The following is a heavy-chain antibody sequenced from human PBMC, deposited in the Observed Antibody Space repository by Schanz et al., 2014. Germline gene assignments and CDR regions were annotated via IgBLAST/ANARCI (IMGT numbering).Heavy chain of an antibody. J-gene: IGHJ4*02. Sequence: EVQLVESGGGLVQPGGSLRLSCGVSGFTASSHSMNWVRQAPGKGLEWVSYVSRSTPDIYYADSVKGRFTMSRDNAKNSVFLQMNSLRAEDTAVYYCVRDSFFAFDYWGQGTLVTVSS. V-gene: IGHV3-48*01. CDR1: GFTASSHS. CDR3: VRDSFFAFDY. D-gene: IGHD3-3*01. CDR2: VSRSTPDI.